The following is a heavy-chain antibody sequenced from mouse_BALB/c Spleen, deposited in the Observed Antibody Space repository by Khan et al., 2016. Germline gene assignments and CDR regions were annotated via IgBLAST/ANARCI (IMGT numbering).Heavy chain of an antibody. Sequence: EVQLQESGVELVKPGASVKLSCTASGFNIKDTYMHWVKQRPEQGLEWIGRIDPANGNTKYDPKFQGKATITADTSSNTAYMQLSSLTSEDTAVYYCARSTDYWGQGTTLTVSS. CDR2: IDPANGNT. CDR3: ARSTDY. CDR1: GFNIKDTY. V-gene: IGHV14-3*02. J-gene: IGHJ2*01.